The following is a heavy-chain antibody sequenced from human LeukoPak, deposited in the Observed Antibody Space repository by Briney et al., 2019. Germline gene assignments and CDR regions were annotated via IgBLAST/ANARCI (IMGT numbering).Heavy chain of an antibody. V-gene: IGHV3-30*04. CDR3: ARVQGGGSRTADF. J-gene: IGHJ4*02. CDR2: ILEDGTIQ. CDR1: GFTFRNYM. Sequence: GGSLRLSCAASGFTFRNYMMHWVRQAPGKGLDWVAVILEDGTIQHYADSVKGRFTISRDNSRNTVFLQMNSLRGEDTAIYYCARVQGGGSRTADFWGQGTVVTVSS.